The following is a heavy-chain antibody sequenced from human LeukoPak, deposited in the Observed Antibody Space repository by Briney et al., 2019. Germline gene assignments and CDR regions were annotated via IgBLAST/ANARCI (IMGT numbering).Heavy chain of an antibody. CDR1: GGTFSSYA. J-gene: IGHJ4*02. D-gene: IGHD3-10*01. CDR2: IIPIFGTA. Sequence: SVKVSCKASGGTFSSYAISWVRQAPGQGLEWMGGIIPIFGTANYAQKFQGRVTITADKSTSTAYMELSSLRSEDTAVYYCAREGRGGLGYFDYWGQGTLVTVSS. V-gene: IGHV1-69*06. CDR3: AREGRGGLGYFDY.